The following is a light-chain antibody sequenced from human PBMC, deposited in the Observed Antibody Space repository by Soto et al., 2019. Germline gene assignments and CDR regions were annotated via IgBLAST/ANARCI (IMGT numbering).Light chain of an antibody. Sequence: DIQMTPSPSSLSASVGDRVTITCRASQSISDYLNWYQQKPGKAPKLLIYAASSLQSGVPSRFSASGSGTYFTLTISSLQPEDFATYYCQQSYRTPQTFGPGTTVDIK. V-gene: IGKV1-39*01. CDR3: QQSYRTPQT. CDR1: QSISDY. CDR2: AAS. J-gene: IGKJ3*01.